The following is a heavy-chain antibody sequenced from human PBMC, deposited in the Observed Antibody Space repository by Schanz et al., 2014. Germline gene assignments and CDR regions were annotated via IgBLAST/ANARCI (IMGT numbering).Heavy chain of an antibody. D-gene: IGHD1-26*01. CDR2: LYNNGAA. Sequence: EVQLVESGGGLVKPGGSLRLSCAASGFTFSNTWMSWVRQAPGKGLEWVSVLYNNGAAYYADSVKGRFTTSRDNSKNTMYLQMNSLRAEDTAVYYCVKDLQRELLRDDHYYGMDVWGQGTTVTVSS. CDR3: VKDLQRELLRDDHYYGMDV. V-gene: IGHV3-66*01. CDR1: GFTFSNTW. J-gene: IGHJ6*02.